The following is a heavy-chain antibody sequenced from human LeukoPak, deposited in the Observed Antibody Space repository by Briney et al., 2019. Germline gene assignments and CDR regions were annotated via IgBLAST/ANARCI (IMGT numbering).Heavy chain of an antibody. J-gene: IGHJ5*02. CDR3: ARDADCSSTSCYSS. CDR1: GGSFSGYY. V-gene: IGHV4-34*01. D-gene: IGHD2-2*01. Sequence: SETLSLTCGVYGGSFSGYYWSWIRQPPGKGLEWIGEINNSGSTNYNPSLKSRVTISVDTSKNQFSLKLSSVTAADTAVYYCARDADCSSTSCYSSWGQGTLVTVSS. CDR2: INNSGST.